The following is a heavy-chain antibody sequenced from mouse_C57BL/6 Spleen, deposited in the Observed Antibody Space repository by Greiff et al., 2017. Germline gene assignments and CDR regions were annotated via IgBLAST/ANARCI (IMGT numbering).Heavy chain of an antibody. D-gene: IGHD2-5*01. J-gene: IGHJ4*01. CDR3: ARDYSNYVDAMDY. V-gene: IGHV5-17*01. CDR1: GFTFSDSG. Sequence: EVKLVESGGGLVKPGGSLTLSCAASGFTFSDSGMHWVRQAPETGLEWVAYISSGSSTIYYADTVKGRFTISRDNAKNTLFLQMTSLRSEDTAMYYCARDYSNYVDAMDYWGQGTSVTVSS. CDR2: ISSGSSTI.